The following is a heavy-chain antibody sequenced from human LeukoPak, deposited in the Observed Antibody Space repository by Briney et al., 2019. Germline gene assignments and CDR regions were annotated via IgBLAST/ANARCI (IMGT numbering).Heavy chain of an antibody. Sequence: GGSLRLSCAASGFTFSSYGMHWVRQAPGKGLEWVAFIRYDGSYKNSAESVQGRFTISRDNSRNTLYLQMSRLRAEDTAVYYCAKDRGGNFDSNPRRFYYYMDVWGKGTTVTVSS. CDR1: GFTFSSYG. CDR2: IRYDGSYK. D-gene: IGHD3-9*01. CDR3: AKDRGGNFDSNPRRFYYYMDV. V-gene: IGHV3-30*02. J-gene: IGHJ6*03.